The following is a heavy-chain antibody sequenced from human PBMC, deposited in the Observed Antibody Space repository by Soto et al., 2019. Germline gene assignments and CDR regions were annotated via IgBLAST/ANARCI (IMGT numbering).Heavy chain of an antibody. Sequence: GASVKVSCKASGYTFTGYYMHWVRQAPGQGLEWMGWINPNSGGTNYAQKFQGWVTMTRDTSISTAYMELSRLRSDDTAVYYCARDLVEHDILTGYPSPYYYYYGMDVWGQGTTVTVSS. D-gene: IGHD3-9*01. CDR3: ARDLVEHDILTGYPSPYYYYYGMDV. CDR2: INPNSGGT. V-gene: IGHV1-2*04. J-gene: IGHJ6*02. CDR1: GYTFTGYY.